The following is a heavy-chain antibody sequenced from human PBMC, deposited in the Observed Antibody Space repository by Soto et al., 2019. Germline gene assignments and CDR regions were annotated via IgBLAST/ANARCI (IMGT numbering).Heavy chain of an antibody. D-gene: IGHD4-4*01. CDR3: ASDSGGYSNYVAY. J-gene: IGHJ4*02. CDR1: GFSFRNNG. CDR2: ISYDGGHE. V-gene: IGHV3-30*03. Sequence: GSLRLSCAASGFSFRNNGMHWVRQAPGKGLEFVAVISYDGGHEDYADSVKGRFTISRDNSKNMLFLQMNSLRPDDTAVYYCASDSGGYSNYVAYWGQGTLVTVSS.